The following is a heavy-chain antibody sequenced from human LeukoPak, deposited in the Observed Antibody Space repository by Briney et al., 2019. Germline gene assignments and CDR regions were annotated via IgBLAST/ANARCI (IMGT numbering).Heavy chain of an antibody. CDR3: AKSRDPYCTNGICYDRKYYFDY. D-gene: IGHD2-8*01. J-gene: IGHJ4*02. V-gene: IGHV3-23*01. CDR2: ISVSGT. Sequence: GGSLRLSCTASGFTFGNYAMSWVRQAPGKGLEWVSTISVSGTYYADSVKGRFTISRDNSKNTLYLQMNSLRAEDTAVYYCAKSRDPYCTNGICYDRKYYFDYWGQGTLVTVSS. CDR1: GFTFGNYA.